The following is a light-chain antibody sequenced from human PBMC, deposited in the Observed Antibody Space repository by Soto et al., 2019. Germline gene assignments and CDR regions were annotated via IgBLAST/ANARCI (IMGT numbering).Light chain of an antibody. CDR3: QQHNNWPHT. J-gene: IGKJ4*01. V-gene: IGKV3-15*01. CDR1: QSVSSN. Sequence: EIVMTQSPATLSVSPGERATLSCRASQSVSSNLAWYQQKPGQAPRLLVYGASTRATGIPARFSGSGSGTQFTLTISSLQSEDFAVYYCQQHNNWPHTFGGGTKVDIK. CDR2: GAS.